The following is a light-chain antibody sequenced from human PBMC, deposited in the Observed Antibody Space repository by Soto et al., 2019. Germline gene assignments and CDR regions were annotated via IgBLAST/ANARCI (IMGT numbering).Light chain of an antibody. CDR2: EVS. CDR1: SIDVGGYNY. Sequence: QSALTQPPSASGSPGQSVTISCTGTSIDVGGYNYVSWYQQHPGKAPKLMIYEVSKRPSGVPDRFSGSKSGNTASLTVSGLQAEDEADYYCSSYAGSSYVFVTGTMVTVL. J-gene: IGLJ1*01. CDR3: SSYAGSSYV. V-gene: IGLV2-8*01.